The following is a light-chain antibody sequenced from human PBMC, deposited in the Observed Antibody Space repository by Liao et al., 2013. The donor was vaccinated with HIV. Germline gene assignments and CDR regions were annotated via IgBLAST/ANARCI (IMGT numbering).Light chain of an antibody. J-gene: IGLJ3*02. V-gene: IGLV3-21*04. Sequence: SYELTQPPSMSVAPGKTARLSCGGNNIGNKSVHWYQQKPGQAPVLVIFYDSVRPSGIPERFSGSNSGNTATLTISRVEAGDEADYYCQVWHLTSDHRVFGGGTKLTVL. CDR3: QVWHLTSDHRV. CDR2: YDS. CDR1: NIGNKS.